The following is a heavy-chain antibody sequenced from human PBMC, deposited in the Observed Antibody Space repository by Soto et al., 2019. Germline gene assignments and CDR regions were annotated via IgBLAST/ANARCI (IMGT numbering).Heavy chain of an antibody. J-gene: IGHJ4*02. CDR3: AREPQGDGSGSYHLDY. Sequence: QVQLVQSGAEVKKPGASVKVSCKASGYTFTSYYMHWVRQAPGQGLEWMGIINPSGGSTSYAQKFQGRVTMTRDPSTSTVYMELSSLRSEDTAVYYCAREPQGDGSGSYHLDYWGQGTLVTVSS. CDR2: INPSGGST. D-gene: IGHD3-10*01. V-gene: IGHV1-46*01. CDR1: GYTFTSYY.